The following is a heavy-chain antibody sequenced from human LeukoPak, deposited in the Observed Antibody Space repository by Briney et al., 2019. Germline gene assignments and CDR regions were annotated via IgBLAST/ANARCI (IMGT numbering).Heavy chain of an antibody. J-gene: IGHJ4*02. Sequence: GGSLRLSCTASGFTFSSYAMSWVRRSPGKGLEWVSAISGSGGSTYYADSVKGWFTISRDNSKNTLYLQMNSLRAEDTAVYYCAKDTPKPRIRYDSSGSFDYWGQGTLVTVSS. D-gene: IGHD3-22*01. V-gene: IGHV3-23*01. CDR1: GFTFSSYA. CDR3: AKDTPKPRIRYDSSGSFDY. CDR2: ISGSGGST.